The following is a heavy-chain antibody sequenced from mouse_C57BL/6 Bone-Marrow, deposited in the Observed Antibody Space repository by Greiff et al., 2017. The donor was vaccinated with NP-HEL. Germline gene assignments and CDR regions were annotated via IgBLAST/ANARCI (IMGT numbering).Heavy chain of an antibody. J-gene: IGHJ3*01. CDR3: ARFDGYYVRFAY. CDR1: GYTFTDYY. V-gene: IGHV1-19*01. D-gene: IGHD2-3*01. CDR2: INPYNGGT. Sequence: EVQLQQSGPVLVKPGASVKMSCKASGYTFTDYYMNWVKQSHGKSLEWIGVINPYNGGTSYNQKFKGKATLTVDKSSSPAYMELNSLTSEDSAVYYCARFDGYYVRFAYWGQGTLVTVSA.